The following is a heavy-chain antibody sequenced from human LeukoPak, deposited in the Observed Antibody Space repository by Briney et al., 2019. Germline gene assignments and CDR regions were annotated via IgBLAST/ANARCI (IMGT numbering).Heavy chain of an antibody. V-gene: IGHV4-59*12. J-gene: IGHJ6*02. D-gene: IGHD6-13*01. CDR3: ARGRDGPSSSSRPGPKYGMDV. Sequence: SETLSLTCTVSGGSISSYYWSWIRQPPGKGLEWIGYIYYSGSTNYNPSLKSRVTISVDTSKNQFSLKLSSVTAADTAVYYCARGRDGPSSSSRPGPKYGMDVWGQGTTVTVSS. CDR1: GGSISSYY. CDR2: IYYSGST.